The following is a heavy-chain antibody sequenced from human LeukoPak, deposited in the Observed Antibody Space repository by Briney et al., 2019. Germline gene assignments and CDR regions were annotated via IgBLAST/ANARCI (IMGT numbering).Heavy chain of an antibody. J-gene: IGHJ4*02. V-gene: IGHV3-33*01. CDR3: ARDVSYNSLDY. D-gene: IGHD6-13*01. CDR1: GFTFSSHG. Sequence: GGSLRLSCATSGFTFSSHGFYWVRQAPGKGLEWVAVIWYDGSKKYYADSVKGRSTISRDNSKNTLYLEMNSLRAEDTAVYYCARDVSYNSLDYWGQGTLVTVSS. CDR2: IWYDGSKK.